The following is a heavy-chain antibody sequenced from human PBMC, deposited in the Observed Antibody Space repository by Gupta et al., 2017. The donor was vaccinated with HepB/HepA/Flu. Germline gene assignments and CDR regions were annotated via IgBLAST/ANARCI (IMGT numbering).Heavy chain of an antibody. CDR1: GYTFTSYY. V-gene: IGHV1-46*01. CDR2: INPSGGST. D-gene: IGHD6-19*01. J-gene: IGHJ6*02. Sequence: QVQLVQSGAEVKKPGASVKVSCKASGYTFTSYYMHWVRQAPGQGLEWMGKINPSGGSTSYAQKFQGRVTMTRDTSTSTVYMELSSLRSEDTAVYYCAREMVVAGTNYYYGMDVWGQGTTVTVSS. CDR3: AREMVVAGTNYYYGMDV.